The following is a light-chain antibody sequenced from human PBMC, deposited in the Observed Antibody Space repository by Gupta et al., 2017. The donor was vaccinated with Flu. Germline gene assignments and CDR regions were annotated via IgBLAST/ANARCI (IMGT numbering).Light chain of an antibody. Sequence: QSALTQPPSASGSPGQSITISCTGTSSDIGGTDLVSWFQQHPGKVPKLMIYDVTKRPSGVPDCFSGARSGNTASLTVSGLQAEDEADYYCSSYSNSLNFDVFGTGTRVTVL. J-gene: IGLJ1*01. CDR1: SSDIGGTDL. CDR3: SSYSNSLNFDV. CDR2: DVT. V-gene: IGLV2-8*01.